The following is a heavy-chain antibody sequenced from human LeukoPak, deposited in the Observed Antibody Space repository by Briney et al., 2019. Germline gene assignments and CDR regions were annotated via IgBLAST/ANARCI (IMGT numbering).Heavy chain of an antibody. D-gene: IGHD6-19*01. CDR2: ITWNSGST. V-gene: IGHV3-23*01. J-gene: IGHJ4*02. CDR1: GFTFDGYA. CDR3: ATRSSG. Sequence: PGGSLRLSCAASGFTFDGYAMHWVRQAPGKGLEWVSSITWNSGSTYYADSVKGRFTISRDNSKNTLYLQMNSLRAEDTAVYYCATRSSGWGQGTLVTVSS.